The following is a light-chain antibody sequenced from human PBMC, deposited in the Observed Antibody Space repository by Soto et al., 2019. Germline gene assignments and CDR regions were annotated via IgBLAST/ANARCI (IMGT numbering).Light chain of an antibody. CDR2: KAS. J-gene: IGKJ4*01. CDR1: QSISSW. Sequence: DIQMTQSTSTLSASVGDRVTITCRASQSISSWLAWYQQKPGKAPNLLIYKASSLESGVPSRFRGSGSGTEFTLTISRLQPDDFASYYCQQYNSYPLTFGGGTKVEIK. V-gene: IGKV1-5*03. CDR3: QQYNSYPLT.